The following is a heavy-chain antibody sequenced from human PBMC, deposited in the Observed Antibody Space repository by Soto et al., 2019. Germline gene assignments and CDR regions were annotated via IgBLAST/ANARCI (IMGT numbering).Heavy chain of an antibody. CDR2: IKIKTDGGTT. Sequence: SLILSSAASGFTFSNAWMSWVRHAPGKGLEWVGRIKIKTDGGTTDYAAPVKGRFTISRDDSKNTLYLQMNSLKTEDTAVYYCTAITGTTGYYFECWGEGTLVTVS. D-gene: IGHD1-7*01. J-gene: IGHJ4*02. CDR3: TAITGTTGYYFEC. CDR1: GFTFSNAW. V-gene: IGHV3-15*01.